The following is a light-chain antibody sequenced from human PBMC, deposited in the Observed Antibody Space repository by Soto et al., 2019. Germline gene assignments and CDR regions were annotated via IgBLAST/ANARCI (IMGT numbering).Light chain of an antibody. J-gene: IGKJ1*01. Sequence: DIQMTQSPSTLSASVGDRVTITCRASQSISHWLAWYQQKPGKAPKLLIYDASSLESGVPSRFSGSGSGTEFTLTISSLQPGDFATYYCQQYNSYSFGQGTKVDIK. CDR1: QSISHW. CDR3: QQYNSYS. CDR2: DAS. V-gene: IGKV1-5*01.